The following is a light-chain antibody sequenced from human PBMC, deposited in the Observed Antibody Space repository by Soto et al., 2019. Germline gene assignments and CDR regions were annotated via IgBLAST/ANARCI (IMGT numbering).Light chain of an antibody. CDR1: SSSIGANT. CDR2: GHN. Sequence: QSVLTQPPSASGTPGQRVTISCSGGSSSIGANTVNWYQQLPGTAPKLLIYGHNQRPSGVPDRFSGSKSGTSASLAISGLQSEDESIYYCAVWDDSLNGRVFGGGTKLTVL. J-gene: IGLJ2*01. CDR3: AVWDDSLNGRV. V-gene: IGLV1-44*01.